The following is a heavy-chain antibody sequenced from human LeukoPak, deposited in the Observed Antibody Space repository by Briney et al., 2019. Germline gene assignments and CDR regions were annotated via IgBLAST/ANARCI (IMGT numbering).Heavy chain of an antibody. CDR2: IEGSGGST. J-gene: IGHJ4*02. Sequence: GGSLRLSCVASGFTFSSYAMSWVRQAAGKGLEWVSAIEGSGGSTYYANSVKGRYTISRDNSKNTLYLQMNSLGAEETAVYYCAKDRRHDAELPSLDYWGQGTLVTVSS. D-gene: IGHD1-26*01. V-gene: IGHV3-23*01. CDR3: AKDRRHDAELPSLDY. CDR1: GFTFSSYA.